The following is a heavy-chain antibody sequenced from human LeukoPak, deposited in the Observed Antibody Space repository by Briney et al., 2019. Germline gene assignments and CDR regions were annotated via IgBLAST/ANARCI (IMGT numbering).Heavy chain of an antibody. V-gene: IGHV1-69*10. CDR3: ARVPEGDGFGELLPDGYNFDY. D-gene: IGHD3-10*01. J-gene: IGHJ4*02. CDR1: GGTFSSYA. CDR2: IIAILGIA. Sequence: SVKVSCKASGGTFSSYAISWVRQAPGQGLEWMGWIIAILGIANYAQKFQGRVTNTAAKSTSTAYMELSRLRSEDTAVYYCARVPEGDGFGELLPDGYNFDYWGQGPLVTVSS.